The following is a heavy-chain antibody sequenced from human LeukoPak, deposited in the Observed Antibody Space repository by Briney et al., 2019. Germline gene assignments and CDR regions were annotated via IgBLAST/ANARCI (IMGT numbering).Heavy chain of an antibody. CDR3: ARDDGGALDVFDI. J-gene: IGHJ3*02. CDR2: ISSSSGYI. CDR1: GCTFSTYS. Sequence: GGPLRLSCGASGCTFSTYSRNWGRQAPGKGLEWVSCISSSSGYIYYADSVKGRFTISRDNAKNSLYLQMNSLRAEDTAVYYCARDDGGALDVFDIWGQGTMVTVSS. D-gene: IGHD4-23*01. V-gene: IGHV3-21*01.